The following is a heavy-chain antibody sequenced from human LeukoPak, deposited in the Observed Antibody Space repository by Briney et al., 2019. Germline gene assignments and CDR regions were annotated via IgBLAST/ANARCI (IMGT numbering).Heavy chain of an antibody. CDR2: IFYSGSA. CDR3: ARATPPRSYEYGDSRSFDY. J-gene: IGHJ4*02. D-gene: IGHD4-17*01. V-gene: IGHV4-39*01. Sequence: SGTLSLTCTVFGGSISRFSYYWGWIRQPPGKGLEWIGSIFYSGSANYNPSLKSRVTISLDTSKNQFSLKLTSLTAADTAVYYCARATPPRSYEYGDSRSFDYWGQGTLVTVSS. CDR1: GGSISRFSYY.